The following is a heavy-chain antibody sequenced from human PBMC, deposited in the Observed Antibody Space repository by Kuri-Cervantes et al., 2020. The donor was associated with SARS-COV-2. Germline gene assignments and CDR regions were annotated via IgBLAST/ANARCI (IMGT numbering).Heavy chain of an antibody. D-gene: IGHD6-19*01. J-gene: IGHJ3*02. CDR1: GYSFTSYW. V-gene: IGHV5-51*01. CDR2: IYPGDSDT. CDR3: ARLSSGWWGAFDI. Sequence: GGSLRLSCKGSGYSFTSYWIGWVRQMPEKGLEWMGIIYPGDSDTRYSPSFQGQVTISADKSISTAYLQWSSLKASDTAMYYCARLSSGWWGAFDIWGQGTMVTVSS.